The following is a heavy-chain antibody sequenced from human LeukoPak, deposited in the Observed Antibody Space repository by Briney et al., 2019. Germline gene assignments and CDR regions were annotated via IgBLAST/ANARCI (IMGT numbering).Heavy chain of an antibody. D-gene: IGHD2-21*02. Sequence: ASVKVSCKASGYTFTSYDINWVRQATGQGLEWMGWMNPNSGNTGYAQKFQGRVTMTRNTSISTAYMELSSPRSEDTAVYYCARVGKGDKEFDYWGQGTLVTVSS. CDR1: GYTFTSYD. V-gene: IGHV1-8*01. CDR2: MNPNSGNT. J-gene: IGHJ4*02. CDR3: ARVGKGDKEFDY.